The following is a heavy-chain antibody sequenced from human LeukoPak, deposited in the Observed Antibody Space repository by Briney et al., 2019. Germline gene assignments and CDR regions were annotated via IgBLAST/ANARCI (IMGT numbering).Heavy chain of an antibody. J-gene: IGHJ5*02. CDR2: ISSSGSTI. Sequence: GGSLRLSCAASGFTFSSYEMNWVRQAPGKGLEWVSYISSSGSTIYYADSVKGRFTISRDNAKNSPYLQMNSLRAEDTAVYYCAGTITIFGVVTTDWFDPWGQGTLVTVSS. CDR1: GFTFSSYE. V-gene: IGHV3-48*03. CDR3: AGTITIFGVVTTDWFDP. D-gene: IGHD3-3*01.